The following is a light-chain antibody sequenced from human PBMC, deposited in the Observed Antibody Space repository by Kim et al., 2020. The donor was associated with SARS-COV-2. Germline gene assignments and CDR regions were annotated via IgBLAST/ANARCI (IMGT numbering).Light chain of an antibody. CDR3: NSYTSSSTLV. CDR2: DVS. Sequence: GQSINISCTGTSSDVGGYNYVSWYQQHPGKAPKLMIYDVSKRPSGVSRRFSGSKSGNTASLTISGLQAEDEADYYCNSYTSSSTLVFGGGTQLTVL. CDR1: SSDVGGYNY. J-gene: IGLJ3*02. V-gene: IGLV2-14*03.